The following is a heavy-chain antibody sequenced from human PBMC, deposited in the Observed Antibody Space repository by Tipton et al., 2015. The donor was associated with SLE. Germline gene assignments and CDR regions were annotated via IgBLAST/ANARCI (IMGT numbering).Heavy chain of an antibody. J-gene: IGHJ2*01. CDR1: GYSLSSGYY. CDR2: IYHSGST. Sequence: TLSLTCAVSGYSLSSGYYWGWIRQPPGKGLGWVGSIYHSGSTYYTPSLKSRVTISVDTSKNQFSLKLSSVTAADTAVYYCARGKGSSSGWPWYFDLWGRGTLVIVSS. V-gene: IGHV4-38-2*01. D-gene: IGHD6-19*01. CDR3: ARGKGSSSGWPWYFDL.